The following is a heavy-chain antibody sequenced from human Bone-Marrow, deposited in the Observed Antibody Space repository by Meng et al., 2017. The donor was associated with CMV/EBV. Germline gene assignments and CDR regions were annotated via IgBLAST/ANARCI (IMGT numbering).Heavy chain of an antibody. CDR3: ARGDCSSTSCYPYYGMDV. CDR1: GGSISSYY. V-gene: IGHV4-59*01. Sequence: SETLSLTCTVSGGSISSYYWNWIRQPPGKGLEWLASVYYSGTTNYNPSLKSRLTISVDTSKSQFSLKLNSVTAADTAVYYCARGDCSSTSCYPYYGMDVWGQGTTVTVSS. J-gene: IGHJ6*02. D-gene: IGHD2-2*01. CDR2: VYYSGTT.